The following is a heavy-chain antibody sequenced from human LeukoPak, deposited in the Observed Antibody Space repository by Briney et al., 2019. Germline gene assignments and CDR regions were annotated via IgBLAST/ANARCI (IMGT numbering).Heavy chain of an antibody. CDR1: EFSVGSNY. V-gene: IGHV3-66*02. Sequence: HPGGSLRLSCAASEFSVGSNYMTWVRQAPGKGLEWVSLIYSGGSTYYADSVKGRFTISRDNSKNTLYLQMNSLRAEDTAVYYCARRIAAAGYNWFDPWGQGTLVTVSS. J-gene: IGHJ5*02. D-gene: IGHD6-13*01. CDR3: ARRIAAAGYNWFDP. CDR2: IYSGGST.